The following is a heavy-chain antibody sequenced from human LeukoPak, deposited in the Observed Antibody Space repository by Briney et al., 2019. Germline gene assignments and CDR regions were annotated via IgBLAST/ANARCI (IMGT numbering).Heavy chain of an antibody. J-gene: IGHJ4*02. V-gene: IGHV3-48*01. Sequence: GGSLRLSCAASGFTFSSYSMNWVRQAPGKGLEWVSYISSSSSTIYYADSVKGRFTISRDNAKNSLYLQMNSLRAEDTAVYYCAKWASWFFDYWGQGTLVTVSS. CDR3: AKWASWFFDY. CDR1: GFTFSSYS. D-gene: IGHD6-13*01. CDR2: ISSSSSTI.